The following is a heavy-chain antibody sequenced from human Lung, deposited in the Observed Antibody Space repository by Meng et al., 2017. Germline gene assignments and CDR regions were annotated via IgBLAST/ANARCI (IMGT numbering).Heavy chain of an antibody. V-gene: IGHV1-2*06. CDR2: INPKSGDT. Sequence: QGQRGQVRAEGKKPGAPVKASCKPSGNKFPDYAKHWVRRAPGQGLEWMGRINPKSGDTHYAQKFQARVTMTGDTSISTAYMELSGLRSDDTAMYYCARDEDISAAGKLFGDYWGQGTLVTVSS. CDR1: GNKFPDYA. J-gene: IGHJ4*02. D-gene: IGHD6-25*01. CDR3: ARDEDISAAGKLFGDY.